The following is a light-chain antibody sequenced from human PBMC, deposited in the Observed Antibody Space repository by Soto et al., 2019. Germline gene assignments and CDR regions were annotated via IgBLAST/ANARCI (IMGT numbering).Light chain of an antibody. CDR3: QHYNNGPRYT. CDR2: GAS. V-gene: IGKV3-15*01. J-gene: IGKJ2*01. Sequence: EVVLTQSPATLFVSPGERATLSCRASQSVSSHLAWYQQKPGQAPRLLIYGASTRATGIPDRFSGSGSGTEFTLTISSLQSEDFAVYYCQHYNNGPRYTFGQGTKLEIK. CDR1: QSVSSH.